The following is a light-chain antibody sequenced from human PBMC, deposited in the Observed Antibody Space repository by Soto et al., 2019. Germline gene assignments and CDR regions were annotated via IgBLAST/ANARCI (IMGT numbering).Light chain of an antibody. CDR1: QSVNSNY. J-gene: IGKJ1*01. Sequence: EIVLTQSPGTLSLSPGERATLACRASQSVNSNYLAWYQRKPGQAPRLLIYGASNRATDIPYRFSASGFGIDFTLTITRLEAEDFAVYYCQQYDSTPPTFGQGTKVEVK. CDR2: GAS. V-gene: IGKV3-20*01. CDR3: QQYDSTPPT.